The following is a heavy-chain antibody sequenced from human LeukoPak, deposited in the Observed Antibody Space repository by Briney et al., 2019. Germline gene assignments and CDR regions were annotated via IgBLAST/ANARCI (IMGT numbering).Heavy chain of an antibody. D-gene: IGHD3-10*01. CDR2: ISSSGVDT. CDR3: ARDSLSPIAGSLDY. Sequence: GGSLRLSCAASRFTFSSYAMSWVRQAPGKGLEWVSTISSSGVDTYYADSVKGRFTISRDNAKNSLYLQMNSLRDEDTAVYYCARDSLSPIAGSLDYWGQGTLVTVSS. J-gene: IGHJ4*02. V-gene: IGHV3-23*01. CDR1: RFTFSSYA.